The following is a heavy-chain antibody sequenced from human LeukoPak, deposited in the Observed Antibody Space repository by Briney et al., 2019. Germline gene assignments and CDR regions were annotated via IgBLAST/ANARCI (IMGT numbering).Heavy chain of an antibody. Sequence: ASVKVSCKASGYTFTSYDINWVRQATGQGLEWMGWMNPNSGNTGYAQKFQGRVTMTRNTSISTAYMELSSLRSEDTAVYYCARGILARYFDWLLPNYYYYYMDIWGKGTTVTISS. V-gene: IGHV1-8*01. CDR2: MNPNSGNT. D-gene: IGHD3-9*01. CDR3: ARGILARYFDWLLPNYYYYYMDI. CDR1: GYTFTSYD. J-gene: IGHJ6*03.